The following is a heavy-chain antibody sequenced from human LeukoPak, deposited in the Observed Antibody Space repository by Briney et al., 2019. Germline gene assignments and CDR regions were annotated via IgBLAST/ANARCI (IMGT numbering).Heavy chain of an antibody. V-gene: IGHV3-30-3*01. CDR3: ASGDYHDSSGYPTYFDS. J-gene: IGHJ4*02. CDR1: GFTFSNYA. CDR2: ISYDGNNK. D-gene: IGHD3-22*01. Sequence: PGRSLRLSCAAFGFTFSNYAMDWVRQAPGKGPEWVAVISYDGNNKYYADSVKGRFTISRDDSKNSLYLQMNSLRTEDTAVYYCASGDYHDSSGYPTYFDSWGQGTLVTVSS.